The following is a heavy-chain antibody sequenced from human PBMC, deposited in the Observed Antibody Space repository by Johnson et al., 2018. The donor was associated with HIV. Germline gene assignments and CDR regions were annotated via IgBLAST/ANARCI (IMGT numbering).Heavy chain of an antibody. CDR2: ISSQGSTS. J-gene: IGHJ3*02. CDR1: GFTLSVHA. CDR3: ARDGSGHAVVVTATRRGYGFGLDM. D-gene: IGHD2-21*02. Sequence: QVQLVESGGGAVQPGRSLRLSCAASGFTLSVHAMHWVRQAPGKGLEWVAVISSQGSTSYYADSVKGRFSVSRDNSKNTLYLQMNSLGLGDTAVYYCARDGSGHAVVVTATRRGYGFGLDMWGQGTMVTVSS. V-gene: IGHV3-30*04.